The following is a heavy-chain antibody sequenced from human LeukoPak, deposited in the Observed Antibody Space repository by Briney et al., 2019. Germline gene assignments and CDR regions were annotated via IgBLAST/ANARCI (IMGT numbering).Heavy chain of an antibody. J-gene: IGHJ3*02. CDR2: ISYDGSNK. V-gene: IGHV3-30*04. Sequence: GGSLRLSCAASGFTFSSYAMHWVRQAPGKGLEWVAVISYDGSNKYYADSVKGRFTISRDNAKNSLYLQMNSLRAEDTAVYYCARGGRGAFDIWGQGTMVTVSS. CDR3: ARGGRGAFDI. CDR1: GFTFSSYA.